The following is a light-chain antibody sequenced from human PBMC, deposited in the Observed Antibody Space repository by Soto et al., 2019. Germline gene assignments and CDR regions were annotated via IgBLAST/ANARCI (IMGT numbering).Light chain of an antibody. V-gene: IGKV3-15*01. CDR3: QQYNNWPPART. CDR1: QSISRN. CDR2: GAS. J-gene: IGKJ1*01. Sequence: EIVMTQSPATLSVSPGESAALSCRASQSISRNLAWYQHKPGQAPRLLIYGASTRVPGIPARFSGSGSGTEFTLTISSLQSEDSAVYYCQQYNNWPPARTFGQGTKVEIK.